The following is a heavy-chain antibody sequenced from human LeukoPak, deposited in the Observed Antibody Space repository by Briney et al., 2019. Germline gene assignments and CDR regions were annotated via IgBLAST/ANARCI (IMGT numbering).Heavy chain of an antibody. CDR3: AIENSRGIQKKAVN. J-gene: IGHJ4*02. CDR1: GFTVISSW. V-gene: IGHV3-74*01. D-gene: IGHD2/OR15-2a*01. CDR2: INSDGSTT. Sequence: GGSLRLSCAASGFTVISSWMHWVRHVPGKGLVWVSRINSDGSTTDYAGSVKGRFTISRDNAKNTVYLQMNSLRAEDTAVYYSAIENSRGIQKKAVNWGQGTLVTVSS.